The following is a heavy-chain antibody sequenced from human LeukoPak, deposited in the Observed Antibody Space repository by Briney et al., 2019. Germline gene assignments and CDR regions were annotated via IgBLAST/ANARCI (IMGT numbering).Heavy chain of an antibody. V-gene: IGHV3-23*01. CDR2: ISRSGGNS. J-gene: IGHJ4*02. CDR1: GFTQNA. CDR3: AKGLSSGHYYFDY. Sequence: PGGSLRLSCAASGFTQNAMGWVRQAPGKGLEWVASISRSGGNSHYADSVKGRFTISRDNSKNTLYLQMNSLRAEDTAVYYCAKGLSSGHYYFDYWGQGTLVTVSS. D-gene: IGHD3-22*01.